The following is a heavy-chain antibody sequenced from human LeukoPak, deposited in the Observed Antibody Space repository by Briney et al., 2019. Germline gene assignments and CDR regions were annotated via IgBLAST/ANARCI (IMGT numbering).Heavy chain of an antibody. Sequence: GGSLRLPCAASGFTFSSYAMHWVRQAPGKGLEWVAVISYDGSNKYYADSVKGRFTISRDNSKNTLYLQMNSLRAEDTAVYYCAREGGFFFDYWGQGTLVTVSS. CDR1: GFTFSSYA. CDR2: ISYDGSNK. V-gene: IGHV3-30*04. J-gene: IGHJ4*02. D-gene: IGHD3-16*01. CDR3: AREGGFFFDY.